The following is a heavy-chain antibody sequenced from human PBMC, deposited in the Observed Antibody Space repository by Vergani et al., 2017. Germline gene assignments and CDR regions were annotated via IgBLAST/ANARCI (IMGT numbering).Heavy chain of an antibody. Sequence: QVQLVQSGAEVKKPGSSVKVSCKASGGTFSSSAISWVRQAPGQGLEWMGGTIPIFGTANYAQNFQGRVTITADESTRTAYMELSSLRSEDTAVYYCARVRGDGYNGRLDYWGQGTLVTVSS. CDR1: GGTFSSSA. J-gene: IGHJ4*02. CDR3: ARVRGDGYNGRLDY. D-gene: IGHD5-24*01. V-gene: IGHV1-69*01. CDR2: TIPIFGTA.